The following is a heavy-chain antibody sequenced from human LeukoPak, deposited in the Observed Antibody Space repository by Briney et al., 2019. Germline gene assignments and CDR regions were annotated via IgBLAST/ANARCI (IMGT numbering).Heavy chain of an antibody. CDR1: GYTFTGYY. Sequence: ASVKVSCKASGYTFTGYYMHWVRQAPGQGFEWMGWMNPNSGNTGYAQKFQGRVTMTRNTSISTAYMELSSLRSEDTAVYYCARGVTMFRGVANWFDPWGQGTLVTVSS. J-gene: IGHJ5*02. CDR2: MNPNSGNT. CDR3: ARGVTMFRGVANWFDP. V-gene: IGHV1-8*02. D-gene: IGHD3-10*01.